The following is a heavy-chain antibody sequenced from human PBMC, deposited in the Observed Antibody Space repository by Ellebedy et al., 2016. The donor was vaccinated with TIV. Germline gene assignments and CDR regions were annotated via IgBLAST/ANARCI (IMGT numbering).Heavy chain of an antibody. CDR2: IRGQNGNT. D-gene: IGHD1-26*01. J-gene: IGHJ3*02. V-gene: IGHV1-18*01. Sequence: ASVKVSCXASGYTFTSNGIIWVRQAPGQGLEWMGWIRGQNGNTKYAQKLQGRVTMTTDSSTTTAYVELRSLTSDDTAVYYCARILVGSYPTHAFDIWGQGTMVTVSS. CDR1: GYTFTSNG. CDR3: ARILVGSYPTHAFDI.